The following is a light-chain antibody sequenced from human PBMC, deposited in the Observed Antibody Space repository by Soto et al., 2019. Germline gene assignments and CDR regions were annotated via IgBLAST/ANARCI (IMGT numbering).Light chain of an antibody. CDR1: SSNIGAGYD. J-gene: IGLJ1*01. CDR3: QSYDSSLSGYV. Sequence: QSVLTQRPSVSGAPGQRVTISCAGSSSNIGAGYDVHWYLQIPGTAPQLLIYANINRPSGVPDRFSGSKSGTSASLAITGLQAEDEADYYCQSYDSSLSGYVFGTGTKVTVL. V-gene: IGLV1-40*01. CDR2: ANI.